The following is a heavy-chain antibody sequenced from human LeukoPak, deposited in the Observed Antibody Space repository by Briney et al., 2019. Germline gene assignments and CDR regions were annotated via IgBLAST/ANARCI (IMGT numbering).Heavy chain of an antibody. CDR3: ARDGSLPDY. CDR1: GFTFSNYW. V-gene: IGHV3-74*01. D-gene: IGHD2-15*01. Sequence: GGSLRLSCAASGFTFSNYWMHWVRQAPGKGLVWVSRINGDGSGTIYADSVKGRFTIPRDNAKDTLYLQMNSLRAEDTAVYYCARDGSLPDYWGQGTLVTVSS. J-gene: IGHJ4*02. CDR2: INGDGSGT.